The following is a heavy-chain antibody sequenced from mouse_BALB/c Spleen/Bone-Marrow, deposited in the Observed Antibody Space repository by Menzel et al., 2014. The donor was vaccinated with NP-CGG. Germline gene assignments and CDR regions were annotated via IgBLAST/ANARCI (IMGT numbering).Heavy chain of an antibody. Sequence: EVKVVDSGGGLAQPGGSLKLSCAASGFDFSRYWMTWVRQAPGKGLEWIGEINPDSSTINYTPSLKEKFIISRDNAKNTLYLQMSKVRSEDTALYYCARPGYYGYQDVWGAGTTVTVSS. D-gene: IGHD1-2*01. V-gene: IGHV4-1*02. CDR3: ARPGYYGYQDV. J-gene: IGHJ1*01. CDR2: INPDSSTI. CDR1: GFDFSRYW.